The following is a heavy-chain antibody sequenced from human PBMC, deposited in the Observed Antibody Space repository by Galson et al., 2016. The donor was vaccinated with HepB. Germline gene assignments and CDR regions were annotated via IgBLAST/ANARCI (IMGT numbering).Heavy chain of an antibody. Sequence: SLRLSCAASGFAFSSYAMSWVRQAPGKGLEWVSTISDSGGSTYSADSVKGRFTISRDNSKNTLYLQMKSLRAEDTAIYYCAKGPDFWSGYYHFDHWGQGTLVTVSS. CDR3: AKGPDFWSGYYHFDH. CDR1: GFAFSSYA. J-gene: IGHJ4*02. V-gene: IGHV3-23*01. D-gene: IGHD3-3*01. CDR2: ISDSGGST.